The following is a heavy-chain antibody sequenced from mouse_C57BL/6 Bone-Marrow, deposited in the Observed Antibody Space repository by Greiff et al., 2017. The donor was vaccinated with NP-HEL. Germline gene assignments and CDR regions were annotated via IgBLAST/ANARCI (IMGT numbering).Heavy chain of an antibody. Sequence: QVQLQQPGAELVKPGASVKLSCKASGYTFTSYWMHWVKQRPGRGLEWIGRIDPNSGGTKYNEKFKSQATLTVDKPSSTAYMQLSSLTSEDSAVYYCAKGALGWLLYYFDYWGQGTTLTVSS. CDR3: AKGALGWLLYYFDY. CDR1: GYTFTSYW. V-gene: IGHV1-72*01. J-gene: IGHJ2*01. D-gene: IGHD2-3*01. CDR2: IDPNSGGT.